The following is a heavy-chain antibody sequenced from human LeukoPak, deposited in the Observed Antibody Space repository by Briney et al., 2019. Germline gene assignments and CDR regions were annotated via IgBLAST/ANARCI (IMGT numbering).Heavy chain of an antibody. J-gene: IGHJ3*01. CDR3: ARGRRYCGGDCNPRYGFDF. Sequence: ASVKVSCKASGYTFTGYYMHWVRQAPGQGLEWMGWINPNSGGTNYAQKSQGGVTMTRDTSISTAYMELSRLRSDDTAVYYCARGRRYCGGDCNPRYGFDFWGQGTMVTVSS. D-gene: IGHD2-21*01. V-gene: IGHV1-2*02. CDR2: INPNSGGT. CDR1: GYTFTGYY.